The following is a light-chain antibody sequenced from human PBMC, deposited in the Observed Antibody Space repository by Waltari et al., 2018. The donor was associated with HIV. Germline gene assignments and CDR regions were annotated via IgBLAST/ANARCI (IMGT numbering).Light chain of an antibody. V-gene: IGKV3-15*01. Sequence: ETVLTQSPVTLSVSPGERVTLSCRDSQSVSGNLVWYQQHPGQAPRLLIYAASSRATDTPAMFSGSGSATDYTLTISNLQSEDSAVYSCQQNIHWHPYTFGQGTKLEIK. J-gene: IGKJ2*01. CDR1: QSVSGN. CDR3: QQNIHWHPYT. CDR2: AAS.